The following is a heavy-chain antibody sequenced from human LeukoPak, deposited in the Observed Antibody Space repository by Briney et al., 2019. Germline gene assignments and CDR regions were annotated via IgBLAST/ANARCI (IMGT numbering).Heavy chain of an antibody. V-gene: IGHV4-34*01. CDR3: ARGSSYYYDSSKIWFDP. Sequence: PSETLSLTCAVYGGSFSGYYWSWIRQPPGKGLEWIGEINHSGSTNYNPSLKSRVTISVDTSKNQFSLKLSSVTAADTAVYYCARGSSYYYDSSKIWFDPWGQGTLVTVSS. J-gene: IGHJ5*02. D-gene: IGHD3-22*01. CDR2: INHSGST. CDR1: GGSFSGYY.